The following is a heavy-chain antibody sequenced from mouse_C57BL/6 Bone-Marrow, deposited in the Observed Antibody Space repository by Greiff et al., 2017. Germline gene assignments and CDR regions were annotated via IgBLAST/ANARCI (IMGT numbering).Heavy chain of an antibody. Sequence: QVQLQQSGAELARPGASVKLSCKASGYTFTSYGISWVKQRTGQGLEWIGEIYPRSGNTYHNEKFKGKATLTADKSSSTAYMELRSLTSEDSAVYFCARGDDYGGVAYWGQGTLVTVSA. CDR1: GYTFTSYG. V-gene: IGHV1-81*01. D-gene: IGHD2-4*01. J-gene: IGHJ3*01. CDR2: IYPRSGNT. CDR3: ARGDDYGGVAY.